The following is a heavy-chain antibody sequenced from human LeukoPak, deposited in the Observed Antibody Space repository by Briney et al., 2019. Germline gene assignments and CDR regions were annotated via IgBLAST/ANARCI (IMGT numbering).Heavy chain of an antibody. J-gene: IGHJ6*02. Sequence: ALVKVSCKASGGTFSSYTISWVRQAPGQGLEWMGRIIPILGIANYAQKFQGRVTITADKSTSTAYMELSSLRSEDTAVYYCARDLGSYYGMDVWGQGTTVTVSS. D-gene: IGHD6-25*01. CDR1: GGTFSSYT. CDR2: IIPILGIA. CDR3: ARDLGSYYGMDV. V-gene: IGHV1-69*04.